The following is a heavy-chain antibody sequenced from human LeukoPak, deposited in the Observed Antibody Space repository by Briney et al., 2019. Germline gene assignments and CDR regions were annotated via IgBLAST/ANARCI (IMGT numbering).Heavy chain of an antibody. Sequence: SETLSLTCTVSGGSISSGGYYWRWIRQHPGKGLEWIVYIYYSGSTYYNPSLKSRVTISVDTSKNQFSLKLSSVTAADTAVYYCARGGQYCSGGSCYSGDNNWFDPWGQGTLVTVSS. J-gene: IGHJ5*02. CDR2: IYYSGST. V-gene: IGHV4-31*03. CDR1: GGSISSGGYY. CDR3: ARGGQYCSGGSCYSGDNNWFDP. D-gene: IGHD2-15*01.